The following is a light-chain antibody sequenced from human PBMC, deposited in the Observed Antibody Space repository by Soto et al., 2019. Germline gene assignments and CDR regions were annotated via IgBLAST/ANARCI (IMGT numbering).Light chain of an antibody. CDR1: SSDIGAYNY. Sequence: QSALTQPASVSGSPGQSITISCSGTSSDIGAYNYVSWYQQFPGKAPKLIMFDVTNRPSGASFRFSGSKSGNTASLTISGPLAEDEADYYCSSFTSDSTPGVFGGGTKLTVL. CDR2: DVT. V-gene: IGLV2-14*01. J-gene: IGLJ2*01. CDR3: SSFTSDSTPGV.